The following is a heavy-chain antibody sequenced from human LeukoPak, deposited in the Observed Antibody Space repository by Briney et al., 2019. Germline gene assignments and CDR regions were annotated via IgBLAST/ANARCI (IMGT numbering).Heavy chain of an antibody. CDR2: IYSGGST. CDR1: GFTVSSNY. Sequence: QAGGSLRLSCAASGFTVSSNYMSWVRQAPGKGLEWVSVIYSGGSTYYADSVKGRFTISRDNSKNTLYLQMNSLRAEDTAVYYCAREDSSSWYLSNYYGMDVWGQGTTVTVPS. D-gene: IGHD6-13*01. CDR3: AREDSSSWYLSNYYGMDV. J-gene: IGHJ6*02. V-gene: IGHV3-66*01.